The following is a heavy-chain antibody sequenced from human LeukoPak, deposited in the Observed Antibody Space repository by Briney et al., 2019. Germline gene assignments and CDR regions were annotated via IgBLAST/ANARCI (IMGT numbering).Heavy chain of an antibody. CDR1: GGSISSYC. J-gene: IGHJ4*02. D-gene: IGHD3-22*01. CDR3: ARAPYDSSGYYPG. Sequence: SETLSLTCTVSGGSISSYCWSWIRQPPGKGLEWIGYIYYSGSTNYNPSLKSRVTISVDTSKNQFSLKLSSVTAADTAVYYCARAPYDSSGYYPGWGQGTLVTVSS. CDR2: IYYSGST. V-gene: IGHV4-59*08.